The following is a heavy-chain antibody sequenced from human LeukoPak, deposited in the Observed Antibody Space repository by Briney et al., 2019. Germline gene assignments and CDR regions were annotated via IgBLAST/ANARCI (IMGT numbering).Heavy chain of an antibody. J-gene: IGHJ4*02. CDR1: GFTFSSYW. CDR3: ARTWIQDAFDI. CDR2: IKSDGSST. V-gene: IGHV3-74*01. D-gene: IGHD5-18*01. Sequence: GGSLRLSCAASGFTFSSYWMHWVRQAPGKGLMWVSLIKSDGSSTTYADSVKGRFTISRDNAKNTLYLQMNSLRAEDTAVYYCARTWIQDAFDIWGQGIPVTVSS.